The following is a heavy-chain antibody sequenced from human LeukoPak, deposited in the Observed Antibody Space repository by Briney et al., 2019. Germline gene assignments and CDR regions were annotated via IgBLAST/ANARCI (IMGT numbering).Heavy chain of an antibody. V-gene: IGHV4-4*07. CDR1: GDSIRGYY. D-gene: IGHD4-11*01. Sequence: SETLSLTCSVSGDSIRGYYWNWIRQPAGKGLEWIGRIYTSGSTDYKPSLKSRVTMSVDASKKWFSLKMTSLNAADTAVYYCARGVTSVQSFWYFDLWGRGTLVTVSS. CDR2: IYTSGST. CDR3: ARGVTSVQSFWYFDL. J-gene: IGHJ2*01.